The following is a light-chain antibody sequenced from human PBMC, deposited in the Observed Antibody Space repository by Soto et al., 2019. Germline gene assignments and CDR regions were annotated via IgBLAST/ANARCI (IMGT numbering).Light chain of an antibody. CDR2: SNN. CDR1: GSNIGRNA. V-gene: IGLV1-44*01. J-gene: IGLJ3*02. CDR3: AAWDYSLNGVV. Sequence: QSVVTQPPSASGTPGQRVTISCSGSGSNIGRNAVNWYQHVPGTAPKVLIYSNNQRPSGVPDRFSGSKSGTSASLAISGLQSEDEADYYCAAWDYSLNGVVFGGGTKLTVL.